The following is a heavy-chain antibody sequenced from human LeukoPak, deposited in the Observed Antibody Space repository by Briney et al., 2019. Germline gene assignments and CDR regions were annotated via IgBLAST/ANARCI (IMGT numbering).Heavy chain of an antibody. V-gene: IGHV1-18*01. D-gene: IGHD6-6*01. CDR1: GYTFTTYG. J-gene: IGHJ4*02. CDR3: ARDHSSSSSGDY. Sequence: ASVKVSCKASGYTFTTYGISWVRQAPGQGLEWMEWISAYNGNTNYAQKVQGRVTMTTDTSTSTAYMELRSLRSDDTAVYYCARDHSSSSSGDYWGQGTLVTVSS. CDR2: ISAYNGNT.